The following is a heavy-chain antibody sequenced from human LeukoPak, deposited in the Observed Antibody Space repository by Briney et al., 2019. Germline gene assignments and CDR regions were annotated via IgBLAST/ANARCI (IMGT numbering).Heavy chain of an antibody. Sequence: PGRSLRLSCAASGFTFSSYGMHWVRQAPGKGLEWVALISFDGSNKYYADSVKGRFTISRDNSKNTLFLQMNSLRAEDTAVYYCARDREYYNILTGYKVSHYFDYWGQGTLVTASS. J-gene: IGHJ4*02. CDR3: ARDREYYNILTGYKVSHYFDY. CDR1: GFTFSSYG. D-gene: IGHD3-9*01. CDR2: ISFDGSNK. V-gene: IGHV3-30*03.